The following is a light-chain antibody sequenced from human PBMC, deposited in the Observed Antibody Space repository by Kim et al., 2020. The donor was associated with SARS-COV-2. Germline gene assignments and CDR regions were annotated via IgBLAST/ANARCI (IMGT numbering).Light chain of an antibody. CDR1: SGHSSYA. V-gene: IGLV4-69*01. J-gene: IGLJ2*01. CDR3: QTWGTAFQI. Sequence: ASVKLTCTLSSGHSSYAIAWHQQQPEKGPRYVMKLSSDGSHRKGDGIPDRFSGSSSGTERYLTISSLQSEDEAVYYCQTWGTAFQIFGGGTQLTVL. CDR2: LSSDGSH.